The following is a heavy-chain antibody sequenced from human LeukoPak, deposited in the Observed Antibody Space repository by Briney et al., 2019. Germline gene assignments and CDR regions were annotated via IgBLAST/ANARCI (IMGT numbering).Heavy chain of an antibody. V-gene: IGHV3-33*01. D-gene: IGHD5-18*01. CDR1: GFTFSSYG. CDR3: ARESGYSYGTSFDY. Sequence: AGRSLRLSCAASGFTFSSYGMHWVRQAPGKGLEWVAVIWYDGSNKYYADSVKGRFTISRDNSKNTLYLQMNSLRAEDTAVYYCARESGYSYGTSFDYWGQGTLVTVSS. J-gene: IGHJ4*02. CDR2: IWYDGSNK.